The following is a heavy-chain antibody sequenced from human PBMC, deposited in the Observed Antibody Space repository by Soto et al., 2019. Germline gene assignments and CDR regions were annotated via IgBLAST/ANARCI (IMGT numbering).Heavy chain of an antibody. D-gene: IGHD1-1*01. J-gene: IGHJ4*02. Sequence: GGSLRLSCAASGFTFSNYAMSWVRQAPGKGLEWVSAISGSGVNTYYADAVKGRFTISRDNSKNTLYLQMNSLRVEDTAVYYCAKSVDNWNDGGYFDYWGQGTLVTVYS. CDR2: ISGSGVNT. CDR3: AKSVDNWNDGGYFDY. V-gene: IGHV3-23*01. CDR1: GFTFSNYA.